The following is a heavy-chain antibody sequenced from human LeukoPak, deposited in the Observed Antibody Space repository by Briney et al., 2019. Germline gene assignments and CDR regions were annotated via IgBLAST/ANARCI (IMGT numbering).Heavy chain of an antibody. J-gene: IGHJ4*02. CDR1: GFTFSSYY. D-gene: IGHD6-19*01. Sequence: GGSLRLFCAASGFTFSSYYMAWFRQAPGKGLEWVANIKQDGSEKFYVGSVKGRFTISRDNAKNSLFLQLNSLRVEDTAVYYCAGGRGWLVEYWGQGTLVSVSS. CDR3: AGGRGWLVEY. V-gene: IGHV3-7*05. CDR2: IKQDGSEK.